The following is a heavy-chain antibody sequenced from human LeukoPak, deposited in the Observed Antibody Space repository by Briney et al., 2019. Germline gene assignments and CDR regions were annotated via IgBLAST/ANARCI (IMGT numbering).Heavy chain of an antibody. CDR1: GFTFNDYY. J-gene: IGHJ4*02. V-gene: IGHV3-11*06. D-gene: IGHD1-26*01. CDR3: ARDITRFPEYSGSCFDY. CDR2: INIGGTNT. Sequence: PGGSLRLSCAASGFTFNDYYMSWIRQAPGKGLEWLSYINIGGTNTHYADSVKGRFTISRDNSKNTLYLQMNSLRAEDTAVYYCARDITRFPEYSGSCFDYWGQGTLVTVSS.